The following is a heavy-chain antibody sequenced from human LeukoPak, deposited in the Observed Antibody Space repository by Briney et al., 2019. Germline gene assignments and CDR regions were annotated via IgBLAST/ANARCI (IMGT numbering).Heavy chain of an antibody. J-gene: IGHJ4*02. D-gene: IGHD3-3*01. CDR1: GGSFSGYY. CDR2: INHSGST. Sequence: SETLSLTCAVYGGSFSGYYWSWIRQPPGKGLEWIGEINHSGSTNYNPSLKSRVTISVDTSKNQFSLKLSSVTAADTAVYYCARGLAWSGYHTVGFFDYWGQGTLVTVSS. CDR3: ARGLAWSGYHTVGFFDY. V-gene: IGHV4-34*01.